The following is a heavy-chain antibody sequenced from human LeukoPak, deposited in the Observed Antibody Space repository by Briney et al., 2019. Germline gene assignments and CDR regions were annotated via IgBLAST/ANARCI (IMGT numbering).Heavy chain of an antibody. J-gene: IGHJ4*02. CDR1: GFIFTTHW. Sequence: GGSLRLSCAASGFIFTTHWMSWVRQAPGKGLEWVANINQDGSEKYYVDSVKGRFTISRDNAKNSLYLQMNSLRAEDTAVYYCARGSSVTANNFDYWGQGTLVTVSS. CDR2: INQDGSEK. CDR3: ARGSSVTANNFDY. D-gene: IGHD4-11*01. V-gene: IGHV3-7*01.